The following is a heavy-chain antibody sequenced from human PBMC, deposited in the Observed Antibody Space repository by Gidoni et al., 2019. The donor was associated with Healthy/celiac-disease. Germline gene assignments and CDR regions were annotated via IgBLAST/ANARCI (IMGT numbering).Heavy chain of an antibody. CDR3: ARSYHRLSRQPFYAGVPQL. V-gene: IGHV4-39*01. D-gene: IGHD3-10*01. CDR2: IYYSGST. Sequence: QLHLQESGPGLVKPSCTLSLSGAVSGGSISSSSDYWGWIRQPPGKGLEWIGSIYYSGSTYYNPSLKSRVTISVDTSKNQFSLKLSSVTDADTAVYYCARSYHRLSRQPFYAGVPQLWGQGTLVTVSS. CDR1: GGSISSSSDY. J-gene: IGHJ1*01.